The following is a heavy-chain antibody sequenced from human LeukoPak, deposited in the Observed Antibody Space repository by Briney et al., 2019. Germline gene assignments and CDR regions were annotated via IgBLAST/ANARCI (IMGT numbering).Heavy chain of an antibody. V-gene: IGHV4-30-4*01. CDR3: ARAPVVPAAASPGWFDP. J-gene: IGHJ5*02. CDR2: IYYSGST. D-gene: IGHD2-2*01. Sequence: PSHTLSLTCTVSGGSISSGDYYWSWIRQPPGKGLEWIGYIYYSGSTYYNPSLKSRVTISVDTSKNQFSLKLSSVTAADTAVYYCARAPVVPAAASPGWFDPWGQGTLVTVSS. CDR1: GGSISSGDYY.